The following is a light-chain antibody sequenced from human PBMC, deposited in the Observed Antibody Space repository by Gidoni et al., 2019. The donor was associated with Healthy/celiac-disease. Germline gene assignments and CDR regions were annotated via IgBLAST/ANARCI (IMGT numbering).Light chain of an antibody. Sequence: DILMTPYPSSLSASVGDRVTITCQASQDISNYLNWYQQKPGKAPKLLIYDASNLETGVPSRFSGSGSGTDFTLTISSLQPEDIATYYCQQYDNTLMTFGQGTRLEIK. CDR1: QDISNY. CDR3: QQYDNTLMT. V-gene: IGKV1-33*01. CDR2: DAS. J-gene: IGKJ5*01.